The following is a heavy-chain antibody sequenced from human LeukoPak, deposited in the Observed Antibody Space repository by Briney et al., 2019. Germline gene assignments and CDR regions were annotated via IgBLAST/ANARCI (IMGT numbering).Heavy chain of an antibody. CDR2: IYHSGST. Sequence: NASETLSLTCTVSGYSISSGYNWGWIRQPPGKGLEWIGSIYHSGSTYYNPSLKSRVTISVDTSKNQFSLKLSSVTAADTAVYYCARDHPHYYYYMDVWGKGTTVTVSS. V-gene: IGHV4-38-2*02. CDR3: ARDHPHYYYYMDV. CDR1: GYSISSGYN. J-gene: IGHJ6*03.